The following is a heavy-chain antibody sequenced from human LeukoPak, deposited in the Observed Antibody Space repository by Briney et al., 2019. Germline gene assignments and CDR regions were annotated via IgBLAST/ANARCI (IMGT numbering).Heavy chain of an antibody. CDR1: GYTFTSIY. D-gene: IGHD4-17*01. V-gene: IGHV1-46*01. Sequence: APVKVSCKTSGYTFTSIYIHWVRQAPGQGPEWMGLINPSANTTTYAQKFQGRVAMTCDTSTSTVYMELSSLRSEDTAVYYCARAPDYGDFDGLQYWGQGTLVTVSS. CDR3: ARAPDYGDFDGLQY. CDR2: INPSANTT. J-gene: IGHJ4*02.